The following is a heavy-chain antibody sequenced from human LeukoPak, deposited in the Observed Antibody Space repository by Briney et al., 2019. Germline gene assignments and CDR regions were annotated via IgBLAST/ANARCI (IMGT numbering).Heavy chain of an antibody. Sequence: GASVKVSCKASGYTFTSYYMHWVRQAPGQGLEWMGWINPNSGGTNYAQKFQGRVTMTRDTSISTAYMELSRLRSDDTAVYYCARDGNYYDSSGYYYPYYYYYGMDVWGQGTTVTVSS. J-gene: IGHJ6*02. D-gene: IGHD3-22*01. CDR1: GYTFTSYY. V-gene: IGHV1-2*02. CDR2: INPNSGGT. CDR3: ARDGNYYDSSGYYYPYYYYYGMDV.